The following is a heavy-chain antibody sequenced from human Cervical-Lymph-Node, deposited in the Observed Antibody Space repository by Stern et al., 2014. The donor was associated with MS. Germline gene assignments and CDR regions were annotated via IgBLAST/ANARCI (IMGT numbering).Heavy chain of an antibody. D-gene: IGHD3-3*01. CDR2: ITWNSVSV. Sequence: VQLVESGGGLVQPGRSLRLSCAASGFTFDGYAMHWVRHAPGKGLEWVSGITWNSVSVGYADSVKGRFTISRDNAKNSLYLQMNSLRGDDTALYYCAKGSGGSGYYPVALDYWGQGTLVTVSS. V-gene: IGHV3-9*01. CDR1: GFTFDGYA. CDR3: AKGSGGSGYYPVALDY. J-gene: IGHJ4*02.